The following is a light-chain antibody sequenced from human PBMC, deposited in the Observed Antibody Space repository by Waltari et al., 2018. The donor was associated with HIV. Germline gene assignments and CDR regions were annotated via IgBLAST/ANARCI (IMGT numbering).Light chain of an antibody. J-gene: IGLJ3*02. CDR3: LLSYSGVRV. CDR2: ETD. Sequence: QVVVTQEPSLSVSPGGTVTVTCASVTGSVSKNHYTHWIQLKPGQAPRTLISETDKRHPWTAGRFAGSLIGGRAALMLAGALPDDEADYYCLLSYSGVRVFGGGTRLTV. V-gene: IGLV7-46*01. CDR1: TGSVSKNHY.